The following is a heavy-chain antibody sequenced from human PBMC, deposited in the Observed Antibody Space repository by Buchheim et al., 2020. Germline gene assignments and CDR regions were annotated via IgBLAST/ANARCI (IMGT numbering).Heavy chain of an antibody. CDR2: IYYSGST. D-gene: IGHD6-6*01. J-gene: IGHJ5*02. CDR3: ARGLAARPGWFDP. CDR1: GVSISSGVYY. Sequence: QVQLQESGPGLVKPSQTLSLTCTVSGVSISSGVYYWSWIRQHPGKGLAWIGYIYYSGSTYYTPSLKSRVTISVDTSKHHVSLKLSSVTAADTAVYYCARGLAARPGWFDPWGQGTL. V-gene: IGHV4-31*03.